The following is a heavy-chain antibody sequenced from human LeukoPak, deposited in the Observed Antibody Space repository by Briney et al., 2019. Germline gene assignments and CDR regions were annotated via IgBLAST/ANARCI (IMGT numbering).Heavy chain of an antibody. CDR2: IIPIFGTA. CDR1: GYTFTSYD. D-gene: IGHD3-9*01. CDR3: ARDYFDLDWLSFDY. Sequence: SVKVSCKASGYTFTSYDINWVRQAPGQGLEWMGRIIPIFGTANYAQKFQGRVTITTDESTSTAYMELSSLRSEDTAVYYCARDYFDLDWLSFDYWGQGTLVTVSS. J-gene: IGHJ4*02. V-gene: IGHV1-69*05.